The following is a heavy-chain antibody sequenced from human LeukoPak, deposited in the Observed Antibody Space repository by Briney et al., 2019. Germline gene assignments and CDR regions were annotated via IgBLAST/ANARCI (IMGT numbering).Heavy chain of an antibody. Sequence: GGSLRLSCAASGFTFSSYSMSWVRQAPGKGLEWVSYISSSSTIYYADSVKGRFTISRDNAKNSLYLQMNSLRDEDTAVYYCAREGRGYSYGALNYWGQGTLVTVSS. J-gene: IGHJ4*02. CDR2: ISSSSTI. V-gene: IGHV3-48*02. CDR3: AREGRGYSYGALNY. D-gene: IGHD5-18*01. CDR1: GFTFSSYS.